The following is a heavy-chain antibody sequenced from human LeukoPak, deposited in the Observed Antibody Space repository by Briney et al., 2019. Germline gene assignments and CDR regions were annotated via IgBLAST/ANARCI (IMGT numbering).Heavy chain of an antibody. J-gene: IGHJ5*02. CDR2: IYHSGTT. V-gene: IGHV4-4*09. CDR3: ARAERYYYDSSGRNTGVDP. Sequence: PSETLSLTCTVSGGSIRSYYWSWIRQPPGKGLEWIGYIYHSGTTNYNPSLKSRVTISEDTSKNQFSLKLSSVTAADTAVYYCARAERYYYDSSGRNTGVDPWGQGTLVTVSS. CDR1: GGSIRSYY. D-gene: IGHD3-22*01.